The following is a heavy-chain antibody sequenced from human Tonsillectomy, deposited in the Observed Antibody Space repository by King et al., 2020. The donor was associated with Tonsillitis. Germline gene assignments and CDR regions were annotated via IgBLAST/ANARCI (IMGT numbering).Heavy chain of an antibody. CDR1: GFTFSRYW. J-gene: IGHJ6*02. CDR3: AGDCSSTSCYLAMDV. D-gene: IGHD2-2*01. V-gene: IGHV3-7*01. Sequence: VQLVESGGGLVQPGGSLRLSCAASGFTFSRYWMSWVRQAPGKGLEWVANIKQDGSEKYYVDSVKGRFTISRDNAKNAWHLQMNSRRAEETAVYYCAGDCSSTSCYLAMDVWGQGTTVTVSS. CDR2: IKQDGSEK.